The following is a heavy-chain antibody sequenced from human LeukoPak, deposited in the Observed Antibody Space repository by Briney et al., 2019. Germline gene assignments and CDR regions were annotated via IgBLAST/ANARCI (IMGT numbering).Heavy chain of an antibody. J-gene: IGHJ4*02. CDR2: ISNTGNST. V-gene: IGHV3-23*01. CDR3: AKDNDPRAYSAYDSYDY. CDR1: GFTFTDYA. Sequence: PGGSLRLSCAASGFTFTDYAMSWVRQAPGKGREWVSAISNTGNSTYHADSVKRRFTISRDNSKNTLFLQMNSLRAEDTAVCYCAKDNDPRAYSAYDSYDYWGQGTLVTVSS. D-gene: IGHD5-12*01.